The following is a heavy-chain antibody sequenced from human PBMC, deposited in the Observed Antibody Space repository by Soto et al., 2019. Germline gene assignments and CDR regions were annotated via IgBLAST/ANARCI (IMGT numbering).Heavy chain of an antibody. CDR3: ARDYNIAY. J-gene: IGHJ4*02. V-gene: IGHV3-7*01. Sequence: GGSLRLSCAASGFAFTKFYMTWARQAPGQGLEWVAGIKQDGNERHYVDSVKGRFTISRDNANNSLYLQMNSLRAEDTAVYYCARDYNIAYWGQGTLVTVSS. CDR2: IKQDGNER. CDR1: GFAFTKFY. D-gene: IGHD1-1*01.